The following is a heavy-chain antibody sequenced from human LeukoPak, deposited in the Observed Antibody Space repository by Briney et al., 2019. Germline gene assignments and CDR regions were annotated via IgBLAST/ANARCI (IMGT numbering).Heavy chain of an antibody. Sequence: PGASLRLSCAASGFTFSDYYMSWIRQAPGKGLEWVAYIGRSTSRTNYADSVKGRFTISRDNAKNSLYLQMNSLRAEDTSVYYCARATGYKWDYWGQGTLVTVSS. V-gene: IGHV3-11*05. CDR3: ARATGYKWDY. D-gene: IGHD5-18*01. CDR2: IGRSTSRT. J-gene: IGHJ4*02. CDR1: GFTFSDYY.